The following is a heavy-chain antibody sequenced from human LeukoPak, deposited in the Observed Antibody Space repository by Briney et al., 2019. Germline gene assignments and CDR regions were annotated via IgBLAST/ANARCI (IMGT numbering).Heavy chain of an antibody. J-gene: IGHJ3*02. CDR2: IKSKTDGGTT. CDR3: CTTTVTTLDYAFDI. D-gene: IGHD4-17*01. CDR1: GGSLSGYY. V-gene: IGHV3-15*01. Sequence: PSETLSLTCAVYGGSLSGYYWSWIRQTPGKGLEWVGRIKSKTDGGTTDYAAPVTGRLTISRDDSKNTLSLQMNSLKTEDTAVYYCCTTTVTTLDYAFDIWGQGTMVTVSS.